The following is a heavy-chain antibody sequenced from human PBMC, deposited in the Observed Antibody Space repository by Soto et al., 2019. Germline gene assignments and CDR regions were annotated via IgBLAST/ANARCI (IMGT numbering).Heavy chain of an antibody. D-gene: IGHD4-17*01. J-gene: IGHJ3*02. Sequence: QNPGEGLEWIGYIYYIGSSYYNPSLKSRVTISVDTSKNQFSLKLSSVTAADTAVYYCLRRIQRNYGRDDAFDIWGQGTIVSVSS. CDR2: IYYIGSS. CDR3: LRRIQRNYGRDDAFDI. V-gene: IGHV4-30-4*05.